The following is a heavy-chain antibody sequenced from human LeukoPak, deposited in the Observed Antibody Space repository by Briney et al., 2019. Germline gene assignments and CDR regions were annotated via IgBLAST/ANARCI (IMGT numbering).Heavy chain of an antibody. CDR3: AKGYGWELPDDAFDI. D-gene: IGHD1-26*01. V-gene: IGHV3-23*01. CDR1: GFTFISYA. J-gene: IGHJ3*02. CDR2: ISGSGGST. Sequence: GGSLRVSCAASGFTFISYAMSWVRQAQGKGLEWVSAISGSGGSTYYEDSVKGRFTISRDNSKNTLYLQMNSLRAEDTAVYYCAKGYGWELPDDAFDIWGQGTMVTVSS.